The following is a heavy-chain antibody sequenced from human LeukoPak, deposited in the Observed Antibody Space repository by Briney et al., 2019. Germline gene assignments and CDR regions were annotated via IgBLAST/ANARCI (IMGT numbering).Heavy chain of an antibody. D-gene: IGHD6-19*01. Sequence: PSETLSLTCTVSGGSISSSSYYWGWIRQPPGKGLEWIGSIYYSGSPYYNPSLKSRVTISVDTSKNQFSLKLSSVTAADTAVYYCARRSSGWYFDYWGQGTLVTVSS. V-gene: IGHV4-39*01. CDR3: ARRSSGWYFDY. CDR1: GGSISSSSYY. CDR2: IYYSGSP. J-gene: IGHJ4*02.